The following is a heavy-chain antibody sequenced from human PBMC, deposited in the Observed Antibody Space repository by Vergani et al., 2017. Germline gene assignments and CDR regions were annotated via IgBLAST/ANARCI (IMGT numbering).Heavy chain of an antibody. J-gene: IGHJ2*01. CDR3: AKYLTYYDFWSGHYTPYWYFDL. CDR1: GFTFSSYA. D-gene: IGHD3-3*01. V-gene: IGHV3-23*01. CDR2: SSGSGCST. Sequence: EVQLLESGGGLVQPGGSLRLSCAASGFTFSSYAMSWVRQAPGKGLEWVSASSGSGCSTYYAYSVKGRFTISRNNSKNTLYLQMNSLRADDTAVYYCAKYLTYYDFWSGHYTPYWYFDLWGRGTLVTVSS.